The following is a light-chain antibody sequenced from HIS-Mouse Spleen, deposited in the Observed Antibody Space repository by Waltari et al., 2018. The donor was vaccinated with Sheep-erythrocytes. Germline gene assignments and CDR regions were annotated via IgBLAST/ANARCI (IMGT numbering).Light chain of an antibody. J-gene: IGKJ2*01. V-gene: IGKV1-13*02. CDR1: QGISSA. CDR2: DAS. Sequence: AIQLTQSPSSLSASVGYRVTITCRASQGISSALAWYQQKPGKAPKLLIYDASSLESGVPSRFSGSGSGTDFTLTISSLQPEDFATYYCQQFNSYLYTFGQGTKLEIK. CDR3: QQFNSYLYT.